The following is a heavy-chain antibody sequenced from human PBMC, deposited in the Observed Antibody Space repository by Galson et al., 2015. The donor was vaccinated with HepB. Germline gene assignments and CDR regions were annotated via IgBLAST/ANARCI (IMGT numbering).Heavy chain of an antibody. CDR3: AKEGQYYDFWSFDY. D-gene: IGHD3-3*01. CDR2: ISYDGSNK. V-gene: IGHV3-30*18. CDR1: GFTFSSYG. J-gene: IGHJ4*02. Sequence: SLRLSCAASGFTFSSYGMHWVRQAPGKGLEWVAVISYDGSNKYYADSVKGRFTISRDNSKNTLYLQMNSLRAEDTAVYYCAKEGQYYDFWSFDYWGQGTLVTVSS.